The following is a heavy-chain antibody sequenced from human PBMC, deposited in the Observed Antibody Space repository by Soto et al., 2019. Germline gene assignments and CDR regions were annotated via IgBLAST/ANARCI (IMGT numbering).Heavy chain of an antibody. CDR1: GFPFSIHW. D-gene: IGHD3-10*01. V-gene: IGHV3-7*01. CDR3: AGGSY. Sequence: EMHLVESGGGLVQPGGSLRLSCAASGFPFSIHWMNWVRQAPGKGLEWVANLHQNGREKYYVDSVKGRFTISGDNAKNSLSLQMNSLRAEDTAVYYCAGGSYWGQGTLVSVSS. CDR2: LHQNGREK. J-gene: IGHJ4*02.